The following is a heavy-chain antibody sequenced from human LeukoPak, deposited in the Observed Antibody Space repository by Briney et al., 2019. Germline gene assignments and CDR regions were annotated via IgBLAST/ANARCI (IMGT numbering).Heavy chain of an antibody. J-gene: IGHJ3*02. V-gene: IGHV4-39*01. CDR3: ASRDISMKRAFDI. D-gene: IGHD3-22*01. CDR1: GGSISSSSNY. Sequence: NPSETLSLTCTDSGGSISSSSNYWGWIRQPPEKGLEWIGSIYYSGSTYYNPSLKSRVTISADTSKNQFSLKLSSVTAADTAVYYRASRDISMKRAFDIWGQGTMVTVSS. CDR2: IYYSGST.